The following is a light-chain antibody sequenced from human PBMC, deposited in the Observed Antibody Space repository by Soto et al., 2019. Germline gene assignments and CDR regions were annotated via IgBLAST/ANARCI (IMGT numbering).Light chain of an antibody. Sequence: QAVLTQPPSVSGAPGQRVTISCTGSSSNIGAGYDVHWYQQLPGTAPKLLIYGNSNRPSGVPDRFSGSKSGTSASLAITGLQGEDEGDYYCQSYYSRLRGSVFGGGTKLTVL. V-gene: IGLV1-40*01. CDR3: QSYYSRLRGSV. CDR1: SSNIGAGYD. CDR2: GNS. J-gene: IGLJ2*01.